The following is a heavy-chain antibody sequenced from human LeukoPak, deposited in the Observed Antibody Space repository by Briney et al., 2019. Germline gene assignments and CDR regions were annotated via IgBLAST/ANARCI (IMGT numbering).Heavy chain of an antibody. V-gene: IGHV4-59*11. Sequence: PSETLSLTCAVSGGSISSHNWNWIRQPPGKGLEWIGNIYYSGSTNYNPSLKSRVTISVDTSKKQFSLKLRSATAADTAVYYCTSQGIWGQGTMVTVSS. J-gene: IGHJ3*02. CDR3: TSQGI. CDR2: IYYSGST. CDR1: GGSISSHN.